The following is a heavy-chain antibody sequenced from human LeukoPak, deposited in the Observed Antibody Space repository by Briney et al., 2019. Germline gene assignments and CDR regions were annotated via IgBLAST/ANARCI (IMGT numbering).Heavy chain of an antibody. D-gene: IGHD1-26*01. CDR1: GFTFSTYW. Sequence: GGSLRLSCAASGFTFSTYWMAWVRQAPGKGLEWVANIKGDESVRHQADSVKGRFTISRDNTQNSVYLQMSNLRGDDTAVYYCARDVVGSLDYWGQGTLVTVSS. CDR3: ARDVVGSLDY. V-gene: IGHV3-7*01. CDR2: IKGDESVR. J-gene: IGHJ4*02.